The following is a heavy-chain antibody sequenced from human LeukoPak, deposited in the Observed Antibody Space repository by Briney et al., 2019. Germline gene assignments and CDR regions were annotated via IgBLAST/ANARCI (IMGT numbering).Heavy chain of an antibody. CDR2: IYSGGST. CDR1: GFTVSSNY. D-gene: IGHD2-15*01. J-gene: IGHJ4*02. Sequence: GGSLRLSCAASGFTVSSNYMSWVRQAPGKGLEWVSVIYSGGSTFYADSVKGRFSISRDNSKNTLYLQMNSLRAEDTAVYYCARRDSGGAHYFDYWGQGTLVTVSS. V-gene: IGHV3-53*01. CDR3: ARRDSGGAHYFDY.